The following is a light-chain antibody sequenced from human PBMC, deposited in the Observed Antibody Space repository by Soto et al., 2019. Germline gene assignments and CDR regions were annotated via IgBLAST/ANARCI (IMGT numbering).Light chain of an antibody. CDR1: QSVSSN. CDR3: QHYNKSPQT. V-gene: IGKV3-15*01. J-gene: IGKJ2*01. Sequence: EIVMTQSPATLSVSPGERATLSCMASQSVSSNLAWYQQKPGQAPRLLIYGASTRATGIPARFSGSGSGTEFTLTISSLQSEDFAVYYCQHYNKSPQTCGQGTKLEIK. CDR2: GAS.